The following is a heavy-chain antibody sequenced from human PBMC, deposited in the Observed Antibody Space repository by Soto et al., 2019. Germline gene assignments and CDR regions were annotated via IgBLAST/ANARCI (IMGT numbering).Heavy chain of an antibody. CDR2: VYWDDSK. J-gene: IGHJ4*02. V-gene: IGHV2-5*02. CDR1: GFSLSTRDVG. CDR3: APCRGGVASF. D-gene: IGHD2-2*01. Sequence: QITLNESGPTLVKPTQTLTLTCTFSGFSLSTRDVGVGWIRQPPGEALEWLGVVYWDDSKTYSPSLESRLTITKDTSKNQVVLRMTKMDPVDPATYYCAPCRGGVASFWGQGTLVTVSS.